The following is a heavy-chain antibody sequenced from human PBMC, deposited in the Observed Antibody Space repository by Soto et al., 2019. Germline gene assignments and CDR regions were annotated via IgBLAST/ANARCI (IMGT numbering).Heavy chain of an antibody. V-gene: IGHV4-39*01. CDR2: IYYSGST. D-gene: IGHD3-10*01. CDR1: GGSISSSSYY. J-gene: IGHJ4*02. CDR3: ARHREGTVRGVILFLVDY. Sequence: SETLSLTCTVSGGSISSSSYYWGWIRQPPGKGLEWIGSIYYSGSTYYNPSLKSRVTISVDTSKNQFSLKLSSVTAADTAVYYCARHREGTVRGVILFLVDYWGQGTLVTVSS.